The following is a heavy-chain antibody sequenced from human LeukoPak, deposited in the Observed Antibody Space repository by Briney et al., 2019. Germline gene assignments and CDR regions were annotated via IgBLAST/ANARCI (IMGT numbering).Heavy chain of an antibody. CDR3: ARDEGLYSSRTRPTDY. CDR2: IIPILGIA. V-gene: IGHV1-69*04. CDR1: GGTFGSYA. J-gene: IGHJ4*02. D-gene: IGHD6-19*01. Sequence: SVKVSCKASGGTFGSYAISWVRPAPGQGLEWMGRIIPILGIANYAQKFQGRVTITADKSTSTAYMELSSLRSEDTAVYYCARDEGLYSSRTRPTDYWGQGTLVTVSS.